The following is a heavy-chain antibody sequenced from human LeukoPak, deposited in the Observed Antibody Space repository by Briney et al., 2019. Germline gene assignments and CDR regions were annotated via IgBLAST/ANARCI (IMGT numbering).Heavy chain of an antibody. V-gene: IGHV7-4-1*02. CDR1: GYTFTSYD. Sequence: ASVKVSCKASGYTFTSYDINWVRQATGQGLEWMGWINTNTGNPTYAQGFTGRFVFSLDTSVSTAYLQISSLKAEDTAVYYCARDALDFWRERKGFDPWGQGTLVTVSS. D-gene: IGHD3-3*01. CDR3: ARDALDFWRERKGFDP. J-gene: IGHJ5*02. CDR2: INTNTGNP.